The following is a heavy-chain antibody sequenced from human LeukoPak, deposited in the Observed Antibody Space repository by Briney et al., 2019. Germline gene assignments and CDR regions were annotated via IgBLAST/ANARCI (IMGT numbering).Heavy chain of an antibody. J-gene: IGHJ4*02. CDR3: ARDDGAVAGTDY. D-gene: IGHD6-19*01. CDR1: GFTFSRYG. V-gene: IGHV3-30*03. CDR2: ISYDGSNK. Sequence: GGSLRLSCAASGFTFSRYGMHWVRQAPGKGLEWVAIISYDGSNKYYADSVKGRFTISRDNSKNTLYLQMDSLRAEDTAVYYCARDDGAVAGTDYWGQGTLVTVSS.